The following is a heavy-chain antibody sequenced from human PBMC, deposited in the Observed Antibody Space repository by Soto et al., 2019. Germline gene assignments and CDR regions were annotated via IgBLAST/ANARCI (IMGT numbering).Heavy chain of an antibody. J-gene: IGHJ3*02. D-gene: IGHD4-17*01. CDR3: ARGHEYGGNSDAFDI. CDR2: ILPIFGTA. CDR1: GGTFSTSS. V-gene: IGHV1-69*15. Sequence: QVQLVQSGAEVKKPGSSVKVSCKTSGGTFSTSSMNWVRQAPGQRPEWMGNILPIFGTADYAQKFQDRVTTTXXXSXHTAYMELRSLFSEDTAVYYCARGHEYGGNSDAFDIWGQGTLVTVSS.